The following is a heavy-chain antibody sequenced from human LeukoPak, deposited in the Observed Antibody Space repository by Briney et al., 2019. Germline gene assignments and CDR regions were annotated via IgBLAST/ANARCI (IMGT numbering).Heavy chain of an antibody. Sequence: ASVKVSCKASGYTLTSYGVSWVRQAPGQGLEWMGWISLYNGNTNYAQKFQGRVTMTTDRSTSTAYMELRSLRSDDTAVYYCARDRLSSGLRGDYWGQGTLVTVSS. CDR3: ARDRLSSGLRGDY. CDR1: GYTLTSYG. V-gene: IGHV1-18*01. D-gene: IGHD6-19*01. J-gene: IGHJ4*02. CDR2: ISLYNGNT.